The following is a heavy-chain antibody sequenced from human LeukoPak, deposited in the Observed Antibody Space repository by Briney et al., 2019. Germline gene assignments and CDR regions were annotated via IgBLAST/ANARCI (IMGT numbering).Heavy chain of an antibody. CDR1: GYTFTNYD. D-gene: IGHD2-8*01. CDR2: MNPNSGNT. J-gene: IGHJ4*02. Sequence: GASVKASCKASGYTFTNYDINWVRQATGQGLEWMGWMNPNSGNTGYAQKFQGRVTMTRSTSISTAYMELSSLRFEDTAVYFCTRSVRNGHFDYWGQGTLVTVSS. CDR3: TRSVRNGHFDY. V-gene: IGHV1-8*01.